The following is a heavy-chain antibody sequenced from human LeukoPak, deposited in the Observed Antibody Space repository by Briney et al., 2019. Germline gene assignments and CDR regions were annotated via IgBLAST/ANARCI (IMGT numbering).Heavy chain of an antibody. D-gene: IGHD4-17*01. CDR2: IYYTAST. CDR1: GGSISSYY. Sequence: SETLSLTCTVSGGSISSYYWSWIRQPPGKGLECIGYIYYTASTNYNPSLKSRVTISVDTSKNQFSLKLSSVTAADTAVYYCARMTTVTTGIDYWGQGTLVTVSS. CDR3: ARMTTVTTGIDY. J-gene: IGHJ4*02. V-gene: IGHV4-59*01.